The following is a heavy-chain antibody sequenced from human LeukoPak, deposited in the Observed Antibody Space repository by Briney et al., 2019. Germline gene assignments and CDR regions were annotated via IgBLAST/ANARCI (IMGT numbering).Heavy chain of an antibody. CDR2: IYYSGST. V-gene: IGHV4-59*01. CDR3: ARVPSYCSGGSCYPIFDY. D-gene: IGHD2-15*01. J-gene: IGHJ4*02. Sequence: SGTLSLTCAVYGGSFSSYYWSWIRQPPGKGLEWIGYIYYSGSTNYNPSLKSRVTISVDTSKNQFSLKLSSVTAADTAVYYCARVPSYCSGGSCYPIFDYWGQGTLVTVSS. CDR1: GGSFSSYY.